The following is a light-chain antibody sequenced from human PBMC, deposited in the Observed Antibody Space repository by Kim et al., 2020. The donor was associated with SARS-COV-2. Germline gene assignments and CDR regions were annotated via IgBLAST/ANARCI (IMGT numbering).Light chain of an antibody. CDR2: EIF. CDR1: QSLLHSDGKTS. J-gene: IGKJ1*01. CDR3: LQALQLPPT. Sequence: DIVMTQTPLSLSVTPGQPASISCKSSQSLLHSDGKTSLSWCLQKPGQPPQLLIYEIFNRSSGVPDRFSGSGSGTDFTREISRVEAEDVGVYYCLQALQLPPTFGQGTRVEI. V-gene: IGKV2D-29*01.